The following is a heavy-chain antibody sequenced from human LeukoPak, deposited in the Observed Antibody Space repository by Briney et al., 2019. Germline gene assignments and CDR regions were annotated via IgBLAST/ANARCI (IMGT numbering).Heavy chain of an antibody. CDR2: INPNSGGT. J-gene: IGHJ4*02. V-gene: IGHV1-2*06. CDR1: GYTFTGYY. CDR3: ARDIHNYDSSGYYS. Sequence: ASVKVSCKASGYTFTGYYMHWVRQAPGQGLEWKGRINPNSGGTNYAQKFQGRVTMTRDTSISTAYMELSRLRSDDTAVYYCARDIHNYDSSGYYSWGQGTLVTVSS. D-gene: IGHD3-22*01.